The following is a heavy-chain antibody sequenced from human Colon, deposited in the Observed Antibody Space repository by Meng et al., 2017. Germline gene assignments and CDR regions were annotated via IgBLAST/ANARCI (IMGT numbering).Heavy chain of an antibody. CDR3: ARGLNEGGLAHNWFDP. D-gene: IGHD1-1*01. CDR2: INHSGST. Sequence: QGPLHEAGPGLVKPSQNLSLTCTVSGGSLSSDTYYWTWIRQDPGKGLEWIGIINHSGSTYYNPSLKSRVTMSLDTSKQQFSLKLISVTAADTAVYFCARGLNEGGLAHNWFDPWGQGTLVTVSS. V-gene: IGHV4-31*03. CDR1: GGSLSSDTYY. J-gene: IGHJ5*02.